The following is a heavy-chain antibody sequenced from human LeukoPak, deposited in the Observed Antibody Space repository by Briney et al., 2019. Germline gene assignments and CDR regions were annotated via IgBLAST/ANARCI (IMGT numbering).Heavy chain of an antibody. CDR2: IYYSGST. D-gene: IGHD3-22*01. J-gene: IGHJ4*02. Sequence: SETLSLTCTVSGGSISSSSYYWGWIRQPPGKGLEWIGSIYYSGSTYYNPSLKSRVTISVDTSKNQFSLKLSSVTAADTAVYYCARQPYKTSGYYYYFDYWGQGTLVTVSS. CDR3: ARQPYKTSGYYYYFDY. V-gene: IGHV4-39*01. CDR1: GGSISSSSYY.